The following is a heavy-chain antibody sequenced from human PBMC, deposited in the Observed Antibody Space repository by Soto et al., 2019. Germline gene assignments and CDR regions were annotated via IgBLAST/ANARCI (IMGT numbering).Heavy chain of an antibody. CDR2: IYYSGTT. CDR1: GGSISSGDSY. CDR3: ASRRHNYDCSVWYCFDH. D-gene: IGHD3-22*01. V-gene: IGHV4-30-4*01. Sequence: QVQLQESGPGLVKPSQTLSLTCTVSGGSISSGDSYWNWLRPPPGQGLEWLGYIYYSGTTSYNPSLKSRVTISADTSKNQVSLRLSSVIAADAAVYYCASRRHNYDCSVWYCFDHWGLGTLVTVSS. J-gene: IGHJ5*02.